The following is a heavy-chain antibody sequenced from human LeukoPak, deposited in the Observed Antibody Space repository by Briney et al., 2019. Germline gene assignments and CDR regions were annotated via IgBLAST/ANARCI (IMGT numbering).Heavy chain of an antibody. D-gene: IGHD3-10*01. Sequence: GASVKVSCKASGYTFSDHHILWVRQAPGQGLEWMGWIHPNGHDTKYAQKFQGRMTMTTDTSISTAYMELNRVTSDDTAVYYCSGHYGPGPVWGQGTLITAS. CDR3: SGHYGPGPV. J-gene: IGHJ4*02. V-gene: IGHV1-2*02. CDR1: GYTFSDHH. CDR2: IHPNGHDT.